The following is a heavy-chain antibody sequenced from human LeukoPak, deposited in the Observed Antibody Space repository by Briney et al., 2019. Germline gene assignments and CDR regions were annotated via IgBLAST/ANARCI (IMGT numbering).Heavy chain of an antibody. V-gene: IGHV4-39*07. CDR1: GGSISSSSYY. D-gene: IGHD2-2*01. J-gene: IGHJ3*02. Sequence: SETLSLTCTVSGGSISSSSYYWGWIRQPPGKGLEWIGSIYYSGSTYYNPSLKSRVTISVDTSKNQFSLKLSSVTAADTAVYYCARRIVVVPAAQNAFDIWGQGTMVTVSS. CDR2: IYYSGST. CDR3: ARRIVVVPAAQNAFDI.